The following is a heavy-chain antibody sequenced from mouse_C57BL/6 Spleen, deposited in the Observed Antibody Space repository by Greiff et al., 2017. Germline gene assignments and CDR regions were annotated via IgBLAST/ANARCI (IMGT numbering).Heavy chain of an antibody. V-gene: IGHV1-39*01. CDR3: ARRDYYSNYDAMDY. J-gene: IGHJ4*01. CDR2: INPNYGTT. D-gene: IGHD2-5*01. Sequence: VQLKQSGPELVKPGASVKISCKASGYSFTDYNMNWVKQSNGKSLEWIGVINPNYGTTSYNQKFKGKATLTVDQSSSTAYMQLNSLTSEDSAVYYCARRDYYSNYDAMDYWGQGTSVTVSS. CDR1: GYSFTDYN.